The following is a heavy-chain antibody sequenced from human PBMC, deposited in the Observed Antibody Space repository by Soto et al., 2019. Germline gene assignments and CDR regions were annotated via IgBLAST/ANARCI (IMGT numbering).Heavy chain of an antibody. V-gene: IGHV1-8*01. J-gene: IGHJ5*02. D-gene: IGHD2-15*01. CDR2: MNPNSGNT. Sequence: QVQLVQSGAEVKKPGASVKVSCKASGYTFPSYDINWVRQATGQGLEWMGWMNPNSGNTGYAQKFQGRVTMTRNTGRSRAHPAMSSRTSEDADGYYCARERSAGSACCAPWGQGTLVTVSS. CDR3: ARERSAGSACCAP. CDR1: GYTFPSYD.